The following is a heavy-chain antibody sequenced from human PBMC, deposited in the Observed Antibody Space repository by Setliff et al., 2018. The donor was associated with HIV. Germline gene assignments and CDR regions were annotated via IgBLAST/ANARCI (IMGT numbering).Heavy chain of an antibody. D-gene: IGHD1-20*01. CDR2: ISGSSTFT. CDR1: GFTFSTYS. Sequence: GGSLRLSCAASGFTFSTYSMNWVRQAPGKGLEWVSSISGSSTFTYYTDSVKGRFTVSRDNAKKSLYLQMNNLRVEDTAIYYCVRYTDSSSFEYWGQGTLVTVSS. J-gene: IGHJ4*02. CDR3: VRYTDSSSFEY. V-gene: IGHV3-21*01.